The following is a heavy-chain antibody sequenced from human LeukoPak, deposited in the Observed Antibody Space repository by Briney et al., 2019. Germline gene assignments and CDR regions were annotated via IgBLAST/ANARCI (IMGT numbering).Heavy chain of an antibody. D-gene: IGHD3-3*02. Sequence: GASVKVSCKASGYTFTGYYMHWVRQAPGQGLEWMGRVNPNSGGTNYAQKFQGRVTMTRDTSISTAYMELSRLRSDDTAVYYCARREHLGSFDYWGQGTLVTVSS. CDR1: GYTFTGYY. CDR2: VNPNSGGT. V-gene: IGHV1-2*06. J-gene: IGHJ4*02. CDR3: ARREHLGSFDY.